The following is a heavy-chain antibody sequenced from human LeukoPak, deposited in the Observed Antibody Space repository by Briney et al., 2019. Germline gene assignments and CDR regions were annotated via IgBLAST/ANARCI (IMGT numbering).Heavy chain of an antibody. D-gene: IGHD2-15*01. CDR2: ISTSRGT. Sequence: SETLSLICNVSGGSISNSYWAWVRRPAGKGLEWIGRISTSRGTAYNPSLKSRVTISVDNSKNLLSLSLTSVTAADTAVYYCARSGGGYYYYYMDVWGNGVAVTVSS. CDR3: ARSGGGYYYYYMDV. J-gene: IGHJ6*03. V-gene: IGHV4-4*07. CDR1: GGSISNSY.